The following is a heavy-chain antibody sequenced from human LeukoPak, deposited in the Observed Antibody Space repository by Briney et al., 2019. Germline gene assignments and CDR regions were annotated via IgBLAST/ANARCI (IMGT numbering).Heavy chain of an antibody. Sequence: GRSLRLSCAASGFTFDDYAMHWVRQAPGKGLERVSGISWNSGSIGYADSVKGRFTISRDNAKNSLYLQMNSLRAEDTAVYYCARDTMVRGAYYYYYYMDVWGKGTTVTISS. J-gene: IGHJ6*03. V-gene: IGHV3-9*01. CDR3: ARDTMVRGAYYYYYYMDV. CDR1: GFTFDDYA. CDR2: ISWNSGSI. D-gene: IGHD3-10*01.